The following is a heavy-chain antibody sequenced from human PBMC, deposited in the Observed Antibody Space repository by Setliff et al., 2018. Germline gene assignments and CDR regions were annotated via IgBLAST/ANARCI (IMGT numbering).Heavy chain of an antibody. CDR2: IYTSWST. D-gene: IGHD3-3*01. V-gene: IGHV4-4*07. CDR3: ARATGFFYVDA. Sequence: SETLSLTCTVSGGSISSYYWSWIRQPAGKGLEWIGQIYTSWSTNYNPSLKSRFTISLDASKNQFSLRLTSVSAADTAVYYCARATGFFYVDAWGKGTTVTVSS. CDR1: GGSISSYY. J-gene: IGHJ6*03.